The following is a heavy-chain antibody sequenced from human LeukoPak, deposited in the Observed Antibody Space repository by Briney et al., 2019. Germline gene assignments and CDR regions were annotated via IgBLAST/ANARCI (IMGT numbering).Heavy chain of an antibody. CDR2: IYHSGST. Sequence: SVTLSLTCTVSGCSISSGVYYWSWLPQPPGKGRVWIGYIYHSGSTYYNPSLKSRVTISVDRSKNQFSLKLSSVTAADTAVYYCARGGVFSAVGFDYWGQGTLVTVSS. CDR3: ARGGVFSAVGFDY. CDR1: GCSISSGVYY. J-gene: IGHJ4*02. V-gene: IGHV4-30-2*01. D-gene: IGHD4-23*01.